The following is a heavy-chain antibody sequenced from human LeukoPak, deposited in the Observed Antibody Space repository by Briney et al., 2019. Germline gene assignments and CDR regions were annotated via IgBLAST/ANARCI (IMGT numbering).Heavy chain of an antibody. V-gene: IGHV1-46*04. D-gene: IGHD2-21*01. CDR2: TNPSGGST. J-gene: IGHJ4*02. CDR1: GYTFTSYY. Sequence: GASVKVSCKASGYTFTSYYMHWVRQAPAQGLERMGITNPSGGSTSYAQKLQDRVTMTRDTSTSTVYMELTSLRSEDTAVYYCFCGNFWGQGTLVTVSS. CDR3: FCGNF.